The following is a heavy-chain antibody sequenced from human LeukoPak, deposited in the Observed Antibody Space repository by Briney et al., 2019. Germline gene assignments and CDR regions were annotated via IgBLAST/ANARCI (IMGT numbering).Heavy chain of an antibody. CDR2: IGTDGRNI. CDR3: ANYQQRPPAMDF. V-gene: IGHV3-23*01. CDR1: DFSFQSFP. Sequence: PGGSLRLSCAASDFSFQSFPMIWVRQAPGKGLEWVSVIGTDGRNIHYADSVKGRFTISRDNSKKTLYLQMTSLRAEDTALYFCANYQQRPPAMDFWGQGTTVTASS. D-gene: IGHD1/OR15-1a*01. J-gene: IGHJ6*02.